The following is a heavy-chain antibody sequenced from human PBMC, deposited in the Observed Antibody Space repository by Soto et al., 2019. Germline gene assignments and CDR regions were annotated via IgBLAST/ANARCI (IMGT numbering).Heavy chain of an antibody. CDR1: GFTFSSYA. Sequence: QVQLVESGGGVVQPGRSLRLSCAASGFTFSSYAMHWVRQAPGKGLEWVAVISYDGSNKYYADSVKGRFTISRDNSKNTLYLQMNSLRAEDTAVYYCASGGSSLHPWCQGTLVTVSS. CDR3: ASGGSSLHP. J-gene: IGHJ5*02. D-gene: IGHD2-15*01. V-gene: IGHV3-30-3*01. CDR2: ISYDGSNK.